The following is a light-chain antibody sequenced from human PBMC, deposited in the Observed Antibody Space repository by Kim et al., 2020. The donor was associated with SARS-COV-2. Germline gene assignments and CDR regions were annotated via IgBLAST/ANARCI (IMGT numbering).Light chain of an antibody. Sequence: DIQMTQSPSSLSASVGDRVTITCRASHDINTYLAWFKQRPGNAPKLLIHAASILQSGVPARFSGSGSGTDFTLTISVLQPEDASTYYCQQYDSAPQTFGQGTKVDIK. CDR2: AAS. CDR3: QQYDSAPQT. CDR1: HDINTY. J-gene: IGKJ1*01. V-gene: IGKV1-27*01.